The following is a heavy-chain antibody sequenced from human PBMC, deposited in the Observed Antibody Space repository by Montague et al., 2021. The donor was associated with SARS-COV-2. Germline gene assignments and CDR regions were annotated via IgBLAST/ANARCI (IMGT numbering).Heavy chain of an antibody. Sequence: SETLSLTCALYGGSFSGFQWSWIRQSPGKGLEWIGEINQSGSTNYNVSLKSRLTMSLDTSKSQVSLKLSSVTAADTAVYYCATSSSRSYYVGLDYWGQGTLVTVTS. CDR2: INQSGST. CDR3: ATSSSRSYYVGLDY. D-gene: IGHD3-10*01. J-gene: IGHJ4*02. V-gene: IGHV4-34*01. CDR1: GGSFSGFQ.